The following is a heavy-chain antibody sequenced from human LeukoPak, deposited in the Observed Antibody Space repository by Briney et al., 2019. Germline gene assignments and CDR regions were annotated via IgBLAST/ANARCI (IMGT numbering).Heavy chain of an antibody. Sequence: QPGGSLRLSCAASGFTFSSYAMSWVRQAPGKGLEWVSGISGSGGSTYYGDSVKGRFSISRDNSKNTLYLQMNSLKAEDTAVYYCAKDNSVITFGGVIVNWGQGTLVTVSS. V-gene: IGHV3-23*01. CDR2: ISGSGGST. J-gene: IGHJ4*02. CDR1: GFTFSSYA. D-gene: IGHD3-16*02. CDR3: AKDNSVITFGGVIVN.